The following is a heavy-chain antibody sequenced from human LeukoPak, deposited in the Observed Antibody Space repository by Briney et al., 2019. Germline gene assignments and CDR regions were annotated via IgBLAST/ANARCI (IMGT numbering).Heavy chain of an antibody. D-gene: IGHD6-19*01. Sequence: GGSLRLSCAVSGFTFTSYAISWVRQAPGKGLEWVSVIYSGGSTYYADSVKGRLTISRDNSKNTLYLQMNSLRAEDTAVYYCARKGGSGWYYDYWGQGTLVTVSS. CDR2: IYSGGST. CDR3: ARKGGSGWYYDY. V-gene: IGHV3-53*01. J-gene: IGHJ4*02. CDR1: GFTFTSYA.